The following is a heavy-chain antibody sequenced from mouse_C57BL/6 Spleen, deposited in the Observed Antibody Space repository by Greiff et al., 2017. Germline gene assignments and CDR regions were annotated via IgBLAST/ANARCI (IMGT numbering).Heavy chain of an antibody. Sequence: EVQLQQSGPELVKPGASVKISCKASGYSFTGYYMNWVKQSPEKSLEWIGEINPSTGGTTYNQKFKAKATLTVDKSSSTAYMQLKSLTSEDSAVYYCARDYYVSEDYFDYWGQGTTLTVSS. J-gene: IGHJ2*01. CDR1: GYSFTGYY. D-gene: IGHD1-1*01. CDR2: INPSTGGT. V-gene: IGHV1-42*01. CDR3: ARDYYVSEDYFDY.